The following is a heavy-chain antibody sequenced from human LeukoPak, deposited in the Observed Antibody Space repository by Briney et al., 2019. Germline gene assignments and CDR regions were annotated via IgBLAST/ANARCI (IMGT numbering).Heavy chain of an antibody. CDR3: ASRAVSGTYYVYYFDY. J-gene: IGHJ4*02. D-gene: IGHD1-26*01. CDR1: GFSFSNFW. CDR2: INSGGSST. V-gene: IGHV3-74*01. Sequence: PGGSLRLSCAASGFSFSNFWMHWVRQAPGKGLVWVSRINSGGSSTNYADSVKGRFTISRDNAKNTLYLQMNSLRVEDTAVYYCASRAVSGTYYVYYFDYWGQGTQVTVSS.